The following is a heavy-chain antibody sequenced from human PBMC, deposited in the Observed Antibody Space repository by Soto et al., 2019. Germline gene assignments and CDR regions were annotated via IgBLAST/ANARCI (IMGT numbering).Heavy chain of an antibody. CDR2: VSYDGGTK. CDR3: AHLPPRGNKYAPADY. Sequence: PWGSLRLPWAASGFTFSSFAMHWVRQAPGKGLEWVAIVSYDGGTKYYADSVKGRFTISRDNSKNTLYLQMNSLRTEDTAVYYRAHLPPRGNKYAPADYWRQATLVTVS. J-gene: IGHJ4*02. D-gene: IGHD2-2*01. CDR1: GFTFSSFA. V-gene: IGHV3-30*03.